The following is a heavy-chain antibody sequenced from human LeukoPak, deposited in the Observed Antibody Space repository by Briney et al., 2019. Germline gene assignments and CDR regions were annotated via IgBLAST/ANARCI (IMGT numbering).Heavy chain of an antibody. D-gene: IGHD6-6*01. CDR2: ISSTSSYI. V-gene: IGHV3-21*01. Sequence: TGGSLRLSCAPPGFTFSNYNMNGAGHAPGKGLEWVSSISSTSSYIYYADSVKGRFTISRDNAKNSLYLQMNSLRVADTAVYYCARKSSSLGYYVDYWGQGTLVTVSS. J-gene: IGHJ4*02. CDR3: ARKSSSLGYYVDY. CDR1: GFTFSNYN.